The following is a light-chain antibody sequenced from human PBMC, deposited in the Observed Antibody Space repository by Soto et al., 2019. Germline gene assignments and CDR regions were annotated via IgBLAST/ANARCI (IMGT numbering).Light chain of an antibody. CDR2: SAS. J-gene: IGKJ2*01. V-gene: IGKV3-15*01. CDR1: QSISTE. CDR3: QQGHNWPLI. Sequence: EIAMTQSPATLSVSPGERATLSCRASQSISTELAWYHQKPGQPPRLLIYSASTRATGVPAIFTGSVSGSEFTLTISRLQSEDFAVYYCQQGHNWPLIFGEGTRLEI.